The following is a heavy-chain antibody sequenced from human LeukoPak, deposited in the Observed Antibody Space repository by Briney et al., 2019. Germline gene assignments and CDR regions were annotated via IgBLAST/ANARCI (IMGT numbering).Heavy chain of an antibody. D-gene: IGHD6-13*01. CDR3: ARELGIAAAGTGELDY. CDR1: GYTFTSYA. Sequence: ASVKVSCKASGYTFTSYAMHWVRQAPGQRLEWMGWINAGNGNTKYSQKFQGRVTITRDTSAGTAYMELSSLRSEDTAVYYCARELGIAAAGTGELDYWGQGTLATVSS. CDR2: INAGNGNT. J-gene: IGHJ4*02. V-gene: IGHV1-3*01.